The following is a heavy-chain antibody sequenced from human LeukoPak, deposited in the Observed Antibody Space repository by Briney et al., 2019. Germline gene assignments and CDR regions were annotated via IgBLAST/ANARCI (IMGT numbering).Heavy chain of an antibody. Sequence: PGGSLRLSCAASGFTFSSFSMNWVPQAPGKGLEWVSSITSSSNYIYYASSVRGRFTISRDNAKNSLYLQMNSLRAEDTAVYYCARDLRLWGQGTLVTVSS. V-gene: IGHV3-21*01. J-gene: IGHJ4*02. CDR3: ARDLRL. CDR2: ITSSSNYI. CDR1: GFTFSSFS.